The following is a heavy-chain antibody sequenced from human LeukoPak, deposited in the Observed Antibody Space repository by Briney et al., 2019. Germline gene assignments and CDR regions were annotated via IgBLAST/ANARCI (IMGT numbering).Heavy chain of an antibody. Sequence: GGSLRLSCAASGFTFSNYGMHWVRQAPGKGLEWVAFIWYDGSNKYYADSVKGRFTISRDNSKNTVYLQMNSLIAEDTAVYYCAKVLAVTSYGAKSVFDHWGQGTLVTVSS. J-gene: IGHJ4*02. V-gene: IGHV3-30*02. CDR2: IWYDGSNK. CDR3: AKVLAVTSYGAKSVFDH. CDR1: GFTFSNYG. D-gene: IGHD4-17*01.